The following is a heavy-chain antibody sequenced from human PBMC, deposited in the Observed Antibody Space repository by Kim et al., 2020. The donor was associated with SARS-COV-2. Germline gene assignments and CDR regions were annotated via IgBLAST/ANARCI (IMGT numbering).Heavy chain of an antibody. V-gene: IGHV3-30*18. Sequence: GGSLRLSCAASGFTFSSYGMHWVRQAPGKGLEWVAVISYDGSNKYYADSVKGRFTISRDNSKNTLYLQMNSLRAEDTAVYYCAKAMRDGYDFDYWGQGTLVTVSS. CDR3: AKAMRDGYDFDY. CDR1: GFTFSSYG. J-gene: IGHJ4*02. CDR2: ISYDGSNK. D-gene: IGHD5-12*01.